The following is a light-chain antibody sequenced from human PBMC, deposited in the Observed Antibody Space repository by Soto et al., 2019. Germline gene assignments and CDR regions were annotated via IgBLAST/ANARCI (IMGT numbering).Light chain of an antibody. CDR3: QQYGSSPFP. V-gene: IGKV3-20*01. J-gene: IGKJ3*01. Sequence: ESVLTQSPGTLSMSPGERATLSCRASQSVSSSYSAWYQQKPGQAPRLLIYGASSRATGIPDRFSGSGSGTDFTLTISRLEPEDFAVYYCQQYGSSPFPFGPGTKVYIK. CDR1: QSVSSSY. CDR2: GAS.